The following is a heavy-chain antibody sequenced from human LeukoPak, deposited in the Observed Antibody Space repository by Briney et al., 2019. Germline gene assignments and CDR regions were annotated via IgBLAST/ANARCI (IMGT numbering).Heavy chain of an antibody. CDR1: GFTFSSYW. Sequence: GGSLRLSCAASGFTFSSYWMSWVRQAPGKGLEWVANIKQDGSEKYYVDSVKGRFTISRDNAKNSLYLQMNSLRAEDTAVYYCARVRTMIVGSYSDYWGQGTLVTVSS. D-gene: IGHD3-22*01. V-gene: IGHV3-7*01. J-gene: IGHJ4*02. CDR2: IKQDGSEK. CDR3: ARVRTMIVGSYSDY.